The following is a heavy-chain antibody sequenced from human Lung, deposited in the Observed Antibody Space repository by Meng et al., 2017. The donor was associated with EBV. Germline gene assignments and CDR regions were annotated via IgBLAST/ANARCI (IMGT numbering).Heavy chain of an antibody. Sequence: QLQLQEPGRVLVKPSGTLSLTCTVSGGSISSSSHYWDWIRQSPGKGLQWIGSIHYSGRTSYNPSLKSRVTISVDTSKNQFSLKLSSVVAADTAVYYCAREVPMIVMNWLDPWGQGTLVAVSS. CDR2: IHYSGRT. CDR3: AREVPMIVMNWLDP. CDR1: GGSISSSSHY. D-gene: IGHD3-22*01. J-gene: IGHJ5*02. V-gene: IGHV4-39*07.